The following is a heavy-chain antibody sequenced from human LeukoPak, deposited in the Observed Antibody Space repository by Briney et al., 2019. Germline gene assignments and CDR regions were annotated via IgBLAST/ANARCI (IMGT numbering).Heavy chain of an antibody. CDR2: INHSGST. V-gene: IGHV4-34*01. CDR1: GGSFSGYY. D-gene: IGHD4-17*01. Sequence: SETLSLTCAVDGGSFSGYYWSWIRQPPGKGLEWIGEINHSGSTNYNPSLKSRVTISVDTSKNQFSLKLSSVTAADTAVYYCASVDYGDYRNWFDPWGQGTLVTVSS. J-gene: IGHJ5*02. CDR3: ASVDYGDYRNWFDP.